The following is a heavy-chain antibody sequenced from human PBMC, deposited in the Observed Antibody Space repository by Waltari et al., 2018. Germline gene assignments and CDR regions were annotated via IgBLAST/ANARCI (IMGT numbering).Heavy chain of an antibody. D-gene: IGHD3-10*01. CDR3: ARRARMMVQGVS. J-gene: IGHJ4*02. CDR2: INHSGST. CDR1: GGSFSGYY. Sequence: QVQLQQWGAGLLKPSETLSLTCAVYGGSFSGYYWSWIRQPPGKGLEWIGEINHSGSTNYSPSLKSRVTISVDTSKNQFSLKLSSVTAADTAVYYCARRARMMVQGVSWGQGTLVTVSS. V-gene: IGHV4-34*01.